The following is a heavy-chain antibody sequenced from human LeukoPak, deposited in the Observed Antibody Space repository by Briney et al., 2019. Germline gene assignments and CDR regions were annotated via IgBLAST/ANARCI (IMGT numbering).Heavy chain of an antibody. D-gene: IGHD2-15*01. J-gene: IGHJ6*02. CDR1: GFTFSRYG. CDR2: IRYDGSNK. V-gene: IGHV3-30*02. CDR3: ARPARLYCSGGSCYAGYYGMDV. Sequence: AGGSLRLSCAASGFTFSRYGMRWVRQAPGKGLEWVAFIRYDGSNKYYADSVKGRFTISRDNSKNTLYLQINSLRAEDTAVYYCARPARLYCSGGSCYAGYYGMDVWGQGTTVTVSS.